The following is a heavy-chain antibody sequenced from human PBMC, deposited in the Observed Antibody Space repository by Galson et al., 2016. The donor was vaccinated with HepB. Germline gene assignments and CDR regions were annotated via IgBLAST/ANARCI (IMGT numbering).Heavy chain of an antibody. CDR2: INAGNGKT. Sequence: SVKVSCKASGYTFTRYAMHWVRQAPGQRLEWMGWINAGNGKTKYSQKFQGRVTMTRDTSARTAYMELSSLRSEDTAVYYCPGSLYSSGWYANWGQRTLVTVSS. CDR3: PGSLYSSGWYAN. D-gene: IGHD6-19*01. V-gene: IGHV1-3*01. J-gene: IGHJ4*02. CDR1: GYTFTRYA.